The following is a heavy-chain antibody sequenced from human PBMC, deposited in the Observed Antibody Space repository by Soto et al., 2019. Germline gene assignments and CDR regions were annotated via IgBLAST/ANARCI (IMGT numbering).Heavy chain of an antibody. Sequence: LRLSCAASGFTFSSYSMNWVRQAPGKGLEWVSSISSSSSYIYYADSVKGRFTISRDNAKNSLYLQMNSLRAEDTAVYYCARDLFGAARPIDYWGQGTLVTVSS. CDR2: ISSSSSYI. CDR1: GFTFSSYS. D-gene: IGHD3-16*01. J-gene: IGHJ4*02. CDR3: ARDLFGAARPIDY. V-gene: IGHV3-21*01.